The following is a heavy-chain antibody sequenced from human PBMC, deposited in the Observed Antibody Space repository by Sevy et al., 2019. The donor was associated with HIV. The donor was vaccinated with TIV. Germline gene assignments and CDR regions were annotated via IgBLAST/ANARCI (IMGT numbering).Heavy chain of an antibody. Sequence: GGSLRLSCVASGFRFSDEPMYWVRQAPGMGLEWISNIRSDSSVMSYADTVRGRFTVSRDNARNSLSLQLNSLRDEDTALYYCVRDTQFGFDYWGQRTLVTVSS. CDR3: VRDTQFGFDY. CDR1: GFRFSDEP. J-gene: IGHJ4*02. V-gene: IGHV3-48*02. CDR2: IRSDSSVM. D-gene: IGHD3-16*01.